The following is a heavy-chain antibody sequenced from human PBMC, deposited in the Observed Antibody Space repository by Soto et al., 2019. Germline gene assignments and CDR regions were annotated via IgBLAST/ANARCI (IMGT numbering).Heavy chain of an antibody. CDR2: IYYSGST. J-gene: IGHJ4*02. V-gene: IGHV4-31*03. CDR3: ARIGMIDVYYFDY. D-gene: IGHD3-22*01. Sequence: SETLSLTCTVSGGSISSGGYYWSWIRQHPGKGLEWIGYIYYSGSTYYNPSLKSRVTISVDTSKNQFSLKLSSVTAADTAVYYCARIGMIDVYYFDYWGQGTLVTVSS. CDR1: GGSISSGGYY.